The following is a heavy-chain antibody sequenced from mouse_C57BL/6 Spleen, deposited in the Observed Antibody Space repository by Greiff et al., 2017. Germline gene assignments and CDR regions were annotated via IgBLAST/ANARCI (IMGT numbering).Heavy chain of an antibody. CDR2: MHPNSGST. D-gene: IGHD1-1*01. V-gene: IGHV1-64*01. CDR3: AREFITTVVAGDYFDY. Sequence: QVHVKQPGAELVKPGASVKLSCKASGYTFTSYWLHWVKQRPGQGLAWIGMMHPNSGSTNYNEKFKSKATLPVDKSSSAAYMQLSGLTAEDSAVYDCAREFITTVVAGDYFDYWGQGTALTVAA. CDR1: GYTFTSYW. J-gene: IGHJ2*01.